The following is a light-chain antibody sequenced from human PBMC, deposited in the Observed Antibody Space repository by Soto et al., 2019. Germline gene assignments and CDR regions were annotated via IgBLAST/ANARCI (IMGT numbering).Light chain of an antibody. CDR3: QKYNSAPWT. J-gene: IGKJ1*01. V-gene: IGKV1-27*01. CDR2: GAS. CDR1: QDISNY. Sequence: DIQMTQSPSSLSASVGDRVTITCRASQDISNYLAWYQQKPGKVPELLIYGASTLQSGVPSRFSGSGSGTDFTLTITSLQPEDVAAYYCQKYNSAPWTFGQGTKVEI.